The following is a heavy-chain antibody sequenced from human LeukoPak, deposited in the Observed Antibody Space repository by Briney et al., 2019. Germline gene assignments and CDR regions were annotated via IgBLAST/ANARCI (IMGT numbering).Heavy chain of an antibody. D-gene: IGHD4-23*01. CDR1: GFTFSSYS. V-gene: IGHV3-21*01. CDR3: ARGGNSYYYYYMDV. CDR2: ISSSSSYI. J-gene: IGHJ6*03. Sequence: TGGSLRLSCAASGFTFSSYSMNWVRQAPGKGLEWVSSISSSSSYIYYADSVKGRFTISRDNAKNSLYLQMNSLRAEDTAVYYCARGGNSYYYYYMDVWGKGTMVTISS.